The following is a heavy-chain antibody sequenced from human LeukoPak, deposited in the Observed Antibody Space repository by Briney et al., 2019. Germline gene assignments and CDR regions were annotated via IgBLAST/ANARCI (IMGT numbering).Heavy chain of an antibody. V-gene: IGHV4-38-2*02. J-gene: IGHJ4*02. D-gene: IGHD3-22*01. CDR2: IYYSGST. CDR1: GYSISSGYY. CDR3: AGAEHYYDSSGYLYFDY. Sequence: SETLSLTCTVSGYSISSGYYWGWIRQPPGKGLEWIGSIYYSGSTYYNPSLKSRVTISVDTSKNQFSLKLSSVTAADTAVYYCAGAEHYYDSSGYLYFDYWGQGTLVTVSS.